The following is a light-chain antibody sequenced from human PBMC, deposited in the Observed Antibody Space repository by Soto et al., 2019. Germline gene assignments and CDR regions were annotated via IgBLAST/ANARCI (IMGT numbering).Light chain of an antibody. J-gene: IGKJ5*01. CDR3: QQRSNWPLP. V-gene: IGKV3-11*01. CDR2: DAS. CDR1: QTASNF. Sequence: EIVLTQSPATLSLSPGERATLSCRASQTASNFLGWYQQKPGQAPRLLIYDASSRATGIPARFSGSGSGTDFTLTISSLEPEDFAIYYCQQRSNWPLPFGQGTRLEIK.